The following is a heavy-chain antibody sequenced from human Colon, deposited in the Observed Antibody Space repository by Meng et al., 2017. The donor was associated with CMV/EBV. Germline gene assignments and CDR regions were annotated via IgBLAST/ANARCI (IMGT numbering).Heavy chain of an antibody. Sequence: QVQLVQAGADVEKPGASVKVSCKTSGYTFTGYFMFWVRQAPGQGLEWMGSLNPNSGDTNSAQKFHGRLTMTRDTSIHTAYMELGSLRSDDTAVYYCATISGGDFDFWGQGTLVTASS. D-gene: IGHD3-10*01. V-gene: IGHV1-2*02. CDR3: ATISGGDFDF. CDR1: GYTFTGYF. CDR2: LNPNSGDT. J-gene: IGHJ4*02.